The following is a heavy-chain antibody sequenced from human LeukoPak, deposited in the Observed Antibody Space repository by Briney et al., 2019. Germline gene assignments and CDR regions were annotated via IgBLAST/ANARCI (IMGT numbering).Heavy chain of an antibody. CDR1: GGSINSDRYY. Sequence: PSQTLSLTCTVSGGSINSDRYYWNWIRQPAGKGLEWLGRFYTSGSTNYNPSLKSRVTISVDTSKNQFSLKLSSVTAADTAVYYCTRVAPNYDILTGYRTQPYYFDYWGQGTLVTVSS. D-gene: IGHD3-9*01. CDR3: TRVAPNYDILTGYRTQPYYFDY. J-gene: IGHJ4*02. V-gene: IGHV4-61*02. CDR2: FYTSGST.